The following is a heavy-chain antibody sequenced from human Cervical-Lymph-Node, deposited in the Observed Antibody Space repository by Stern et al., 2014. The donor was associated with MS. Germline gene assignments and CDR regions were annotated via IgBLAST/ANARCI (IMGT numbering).Heavy chain of an antibody. CDR3: AHSRVEMLRGVPFDY. D-gene: IGHD3-10*01. CDR1: GFSLNTLGEG. Sequence: VTLKESGPSLVRPTQSLTLTCTFSGFSLNTLGEGVGWIRQPPGKALEWLVLIYWDGDKRYNQSLKSRLTIRKDNYQNHVVLAMTNMDPVDTATYYCAHSRVEMLRGVPFDYWGQGNLVTVSS. V-gene: IGHV2-5*02. CDR2: IYWDGDK. J-gene: IGHJ4*02.